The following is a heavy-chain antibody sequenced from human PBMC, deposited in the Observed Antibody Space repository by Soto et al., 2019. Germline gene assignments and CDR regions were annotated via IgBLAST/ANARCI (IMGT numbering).Heavy chain of an antibody. CDR2: IYYSGST. Sequence: SETLSLTCTVSGGSISSSSYYWGWIRQPPGKGLEWIGSIYYSGSTYYNPSLKSRVTISVDTSKNQFSLKLSPVTAADTAVYYCARLYYDFWSGYPYYFDYWGQGTLVTVSS. V-gene: IGHV4-39*01. D-gene: IGHD3-3*01. J-gene: IGHJ4*02. CDR3: ARLYYDFWSGYPYYFDY. CDR1: GGSISSSSYY.